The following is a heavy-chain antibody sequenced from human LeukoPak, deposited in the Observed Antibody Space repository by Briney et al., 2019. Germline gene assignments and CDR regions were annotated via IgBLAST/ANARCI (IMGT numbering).Heavy chain of an antibody. CDR3: ARITKLQYFDY. J-gene: IGHJ4*02. Sequence: SETLSLTCTVSGGSISSYYWSWIRQPPGKGLEWIGYIYYSGSTNYNPSLKSRVTISVDTSKNQFSLKLSSVTAADTAVYYCARITKLQYFDYWGQGTLVTVS. CDR1: GGSISSYY. CDR2: IYYSGST. V-gene: IGHV4-59*01. D-gene: IGHD3-16*01.